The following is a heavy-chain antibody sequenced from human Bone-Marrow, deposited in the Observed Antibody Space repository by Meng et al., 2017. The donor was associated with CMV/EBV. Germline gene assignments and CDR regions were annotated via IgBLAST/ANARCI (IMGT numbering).Heavy chain of an antibody. V-gene: IGHV5-51*01. CDR2: IFPSDSDA. Sequence: GGSLRLSCKGSGNSFNTYWIGWVRQMPGKGLEWMGIIFPSDSDARYSPSFQGQVTVSADKSINTAYLHWSSLKASDTAIYYCARRNFWRGYWFDPWGQGPLVTVSS. D-gene: IGHD3-3*01. CDR3: ARRNFWRGYWFDP. CDR1: GNSFNTYW. J-gene: IGHJ5*02.